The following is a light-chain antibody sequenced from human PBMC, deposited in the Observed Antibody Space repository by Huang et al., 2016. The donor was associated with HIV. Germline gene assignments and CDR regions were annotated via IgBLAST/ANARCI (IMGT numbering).Light chain of an antibody. Sequence: VMMSQSPATLAASPGERVTLPCGASQSVNTNLAWYQQKPGQPPRLRICAASTRATGVPARFAGSGSGAEFTLTIDSLQSDDFAVYYCQQYNKWPPEYTFGQGTRLEIK. CDR2: AAS. V-gene: IGKV3-15*01. CDR3: QQYNKWPPEYT. J-gene: IGKJ2*01. CDR1: QSVNTN.